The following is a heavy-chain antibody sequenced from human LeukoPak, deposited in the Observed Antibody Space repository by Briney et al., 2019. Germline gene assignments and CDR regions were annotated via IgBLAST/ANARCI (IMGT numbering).Heavy chain of an antibody. CDR1: GFTFSRNV. D-gene: IGHD3-10*01. V-gene: IGHV3-30*01. Sequence: GGSLRLSCAASGFTFSRNVMHWVRQAPGKGLEWVALISYDGNNKFYADSVKGRFTISRDNSSNTLYLQMNSLRGEDAAVYSCARGGIPTGPYYYFYYMDVWGKGTAVTVSS. J-gene: IGHJ6*03. CDR3: ARGGIPTGPYYYFYYMDV. CDR2: ISYDGNNK.